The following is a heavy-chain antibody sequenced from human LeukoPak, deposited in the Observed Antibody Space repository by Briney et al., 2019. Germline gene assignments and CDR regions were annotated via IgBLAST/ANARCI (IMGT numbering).Heavy chain of an antibody. Sequence: GGSLKLSCAASGFAFSDSAMHWVRQASGKGLEWVGRIRREANDYATTYAASVRGRFTISRDDARNTVFLEMNSLKVEDTAVYYCNRKGYSENSGQDYWGQGTLVTVSS. CDR3: NRKGYSENSGQDY. CDR2: IRREANDYAT. D-gene: IGHD4-11*01. J-gene: IGHJ4*02. V-gene: IGHV3-73*01. CDR1: GFAFSDSA.